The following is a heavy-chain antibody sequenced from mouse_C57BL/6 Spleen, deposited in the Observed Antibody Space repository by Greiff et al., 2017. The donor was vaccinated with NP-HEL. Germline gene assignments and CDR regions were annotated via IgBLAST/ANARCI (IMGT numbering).Heavy chain of an antibody. D-gene: IGHD1-2*01. J-gene: IGHJ3*01. CDR1: GYTFTSYW. CDR3: ARKRDEYGPLAY. V-gene: IGHV1-69*01. CDR2: IDPSDSYT. Sequence: VQLQQSGAELVMPGASVKLSCKASGYTFTSYWMHWVKQRPGQGLEWIGEIDPSDSYTNYNQKFKGKSTLTVDKSSSTAYMQLSSLTSEDSAVYYCARKRDEYGPLAYWGQGTLVTGSA.